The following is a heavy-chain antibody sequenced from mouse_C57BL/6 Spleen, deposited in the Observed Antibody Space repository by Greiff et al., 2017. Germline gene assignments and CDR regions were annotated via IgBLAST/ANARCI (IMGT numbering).Heavy chain of an antibody. CDR1: GYAFSSSW. V-gene: IGHV1-82*01. J-gene: IGHJ2*01. D-gene: IGHD1-1*01. CDR3: ARGGITTVVATPYFDY. CDR2: IYPGDGDT. Sequence: VQLQQSGPELVKPGASVKISCKASGYAFSSSWMNWVKQRPGKGLEWIGRIYPGDGDTNYNGKFKGKATLTADKSSSTAYMQLSSLTSEDSAVYCCARGGITTVVATPYFDYWGQGTTLTVSS.